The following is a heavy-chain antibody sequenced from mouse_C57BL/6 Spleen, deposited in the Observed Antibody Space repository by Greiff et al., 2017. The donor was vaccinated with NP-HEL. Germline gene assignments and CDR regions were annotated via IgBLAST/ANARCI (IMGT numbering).Heavy chain of an antibody. J-gene: IGHJ2*01. CDR3: TRSPATSDGSSPLDY. D-gene: IGHD1-1*01. CDR1: GYTFTDYE. V-gene: IGHV1-15*01. Sequence: QVQLQQSGAELVRPGASVTLSCKASGYTFTDYEMHWVKQTPVHGLEWIGAIDPETGGTAYNQKFKGKAILTADKSSSTAYMALRSLPSEDSAVYFCTRSPATSDGSSPLDYWGQSTTLTVSS. CDR2: IDPETGGT.